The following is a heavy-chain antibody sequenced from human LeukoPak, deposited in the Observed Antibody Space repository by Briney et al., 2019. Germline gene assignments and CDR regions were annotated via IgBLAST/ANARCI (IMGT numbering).Heavy chain of an antibody. CDR2: IKQDGSEK. V-gene: IGHV3-7*05. Sequence: PGGSLRLSCVVSGFTFSSYRMSWVRQAPGKGLEWVANIKQDGSEKYYVDSVKGRFTISRDNAKNSLYLQMNSLRAEDTAVYYCARDPYSSNWLDGFDIWGQGTMVTVSS. J-gene: IGHJ3*02. CDR3: ARDPYSSNWLDGFDI. D-gene: IGHD6-13*01. CDR1: GFTFSSYR.